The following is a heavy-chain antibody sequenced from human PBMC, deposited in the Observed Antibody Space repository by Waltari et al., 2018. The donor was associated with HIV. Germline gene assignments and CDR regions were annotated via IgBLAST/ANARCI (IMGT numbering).Heavy chain of an antibody. CDR2: IKDGKGYR. CDR3: ARGGYDRGDFDY. D-gene: IGHD3-16*01. Sequence: QVQLVQSGAEVKKPGASVKVSCKASGYTFTNYAIHWVRQAPGQRLEWMGWIKDGKGYRKYPQRFQGRVTITRDTAASTAYMELSSLRPEDTAVYYCARGGYDRGDFDYWGQGTLVTVSS. CDR1: GYTFTNYA. V-gene: IGHV1-3*01. J-gene: IGHJ4*02.